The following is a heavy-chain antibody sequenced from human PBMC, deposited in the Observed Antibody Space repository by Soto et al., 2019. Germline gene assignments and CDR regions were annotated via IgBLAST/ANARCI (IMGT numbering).Heavy chain of an antibody. CDR1: GGSFSGYY. CDR3: ARGLWGYDFWSGYYRAYGMDV. CDR2: INHSGST. V-gene: IGHV4-34*01. D-gene: IGHD3-3*01. Sequence: PSETLSLTCAVYGGSFSGYYWSWIRQPPGKGLEWIGEINHSGSTNYNPSLKSRVTISVDTSKNQFSLKLSSLTAADRAVYSCARGLWGYDFWSGYYRAYGMDVWGQGSTVT. J-gene: IGHJ6*02.